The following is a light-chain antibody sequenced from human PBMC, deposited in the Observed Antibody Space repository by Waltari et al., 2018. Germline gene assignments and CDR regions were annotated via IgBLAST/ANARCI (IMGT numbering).Light chain of an antibody. CDR3: QQRYSWPRT. CDR1: QNINTD. J-gene: IGKJ1*01. Sequence: EVLLTQSPATLSLSPGDSATPLCRASQNINTDLGWYQQKPGQAPRLLISDAYNRAAGTPVRFSGRGSGTDFTLTISSLEPEDFALYYCQQRYSWPRTFGQGTKVEIK. V-gene: IGKV3-11*01. CDR2: DAY.